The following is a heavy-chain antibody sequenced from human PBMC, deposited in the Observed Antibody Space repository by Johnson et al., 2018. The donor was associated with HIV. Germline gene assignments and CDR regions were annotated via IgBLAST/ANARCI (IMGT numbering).Heavy chain of an antibody. CDR2: ISWNSDTI. CDR3: ARDGGSTRGDAFDI. D-gene: IGHD1-26*01. Sequence: QVQLVESGGGLVQPGGSLRLSCAASGFTFSSYAMHWVRQAPGMGLEWVSGISWNSDTIAYADSVRGRFTISRDNSKNTLDLQMNSLRAEDTAVYYCARDGGSTRGDAFDIWGQGTMVTVSS. V-gene: IGHV3-64*04. CDR1: GFTFSSYA. J-gene: IGHJ3*02.